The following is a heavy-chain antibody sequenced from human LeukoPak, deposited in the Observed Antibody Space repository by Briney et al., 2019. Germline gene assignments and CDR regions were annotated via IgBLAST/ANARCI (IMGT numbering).Heavy chain of an antibody. CDR3: ARGPPSWSGPIDY. Sequence: GGSLRLSCEASGFTFSSYSMNWVRQAPGKGLEWVSSISSSSSYIYYADSVKGRFTISRDNAKNSLYLQMNSLRAEDTAVYYCARGPPSWSGPIDYWGQGTLVTVSS. CDR2: ISSSSSYI. J-gene: IGHJ4*02. V-gene: IGHV3-21*01. CDR1: GFTFSSYS. D-gene: IGHD6-13*01.